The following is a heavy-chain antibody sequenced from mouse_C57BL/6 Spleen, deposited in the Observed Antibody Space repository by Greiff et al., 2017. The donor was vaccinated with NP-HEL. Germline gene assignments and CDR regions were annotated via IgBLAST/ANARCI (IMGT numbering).Heavy chain of an antibody. D-gene: IGHD1-1*01. CDR3: ARLEITTVGYYYAMDY. Sequence: QVQLQQPGAELVRPGSSVKLSCKASGYTFTSYWMHWVKQRPIQGLEWIGNIDPSDSETHYNQKFKDKATLTVDKSSSTAYMQLSSLTSEDSAVYYCARLEITTVGYYYAMDYWGQGTSVTVSS. V-gene: IGHV1-52*01. J-gene: IGHJ4*01. CDR2: IDPSDSET. CDR1: GYTFTSYW.